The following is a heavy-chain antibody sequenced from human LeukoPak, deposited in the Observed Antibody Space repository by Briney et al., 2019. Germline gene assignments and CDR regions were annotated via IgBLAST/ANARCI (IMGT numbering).Heavy chain of an antibody. CDR2: ISYDGSNK. D-gene: IGHD5-18*01. CDR1: GFTFSSYA. V-gene: IGHV3-30-3*01. Sequence: GGSLRLSCAASGFTFSSYAMHWVRQAPGKGLEWVAVISYDGSNKYYADSVKGRFTISRDNARNTLYLQLNSLTAEDTAVYYCAMGYKSAYSWDYWGQGTLVTVSS. J-gene: IGHJ4*02. CDR3: AMGYKSAYSWDY.